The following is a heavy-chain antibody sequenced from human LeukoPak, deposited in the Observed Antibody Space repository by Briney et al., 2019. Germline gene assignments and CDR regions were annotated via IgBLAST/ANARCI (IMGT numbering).Heavy chain of an antibody. D-gene: IGHD6-19*01. CDR2: IDGSGGST. CDR1: GFTVSSNY. CDR3: AKDAGVAGRIRAFDY. Sequence: SGGSLRLSCAASGFTVSSNYMSWVRQAPGKGLEWVSLIDGSGGSTNYANSVKGRFTISRDNSKNTLYLHMNSLRAEDTAVYYCAKDAGVAGRIRAFDYWGQGTLVTVSS. V-gene: IGHV3-23*01. J-gene: IGHJ4*02.